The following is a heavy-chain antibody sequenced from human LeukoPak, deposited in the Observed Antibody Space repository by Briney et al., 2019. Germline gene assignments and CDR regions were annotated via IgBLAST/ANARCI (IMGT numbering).Heavy chain of an antibody. CDR1: GGSISNSSYY. J-gene: IGHJ4*02. D-gene: IGHD3-10*01. CDR2: IYYSGST. Sequence: SETLSLTCTVSGGSISNSSYYWGWIRQPPGKGLEWIGSIYYSGSTYYNPSLRSRVTISVDTSKSQFSLRLSSVTAADTAVYYCARGRFAYGYYFDYWGQGTLVTVSS. V-gene: IGHV4-39*02. CDR3: ARGRFAYGYYFDY.